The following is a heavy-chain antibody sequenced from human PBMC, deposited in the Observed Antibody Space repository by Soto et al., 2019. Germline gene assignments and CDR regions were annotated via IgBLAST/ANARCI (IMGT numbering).Heavy chain of an antibody. J-gene: IGHJ4*02. D-gene: IGHD1-26*01. Sequence: ASVKVSCKASGYTFTSYGVNWVRQAPGQGLEWMGWIRSYNNGTNYAQKLQGRVTMTTDTSTNTAYMELRSLRSDDTAVYYCARQGKGDDYGGKGPLVTVP. CDR3: ARQGKGDDY. V-gene: IGHV1-18*01. CDR2: IRSYNNGT. CDR1: GYTFTSYG.